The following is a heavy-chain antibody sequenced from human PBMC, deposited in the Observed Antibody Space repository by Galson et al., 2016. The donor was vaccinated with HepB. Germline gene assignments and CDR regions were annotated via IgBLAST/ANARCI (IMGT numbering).Heavy chain of an antibody. D-gene: IGHD6-13*01. CDR3: ARDWGSSWRLH. J-gene: IGHJ4*02. V-gene: IGHV3-23*01. CDR2: ISGNSIGT. Sequence: SLRLSCAASGFTFNTYAMTWVRQAPGKGLECVATISGNSIGTAYAGSVKGRFTISRDNSKNTLYLQMNSLKAEDTAVYYCARDWGSSWRLHWGQGTLVTVSS. CDR1: GFTFNTYA.